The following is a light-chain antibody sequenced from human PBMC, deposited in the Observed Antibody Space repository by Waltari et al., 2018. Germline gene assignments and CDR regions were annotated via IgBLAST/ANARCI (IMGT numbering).Light chain of an antibody. CDR2: DVY. J-gene: IGLJ2*01. Sequence: QSALTQPAPVSGAPGPSITISCTGTSSAVGGSDFFSWYQQYPGKAPQLIIYDVYYRPSGVSQRFSASKSGDTASLTISGLQTDDEADYYCSSYTSISTSVVFGGGTKLTVL. CDR1: SSAVGGSDF. CDR3: SSYTSISTSVV. V-gene: IGLV2-14*03.